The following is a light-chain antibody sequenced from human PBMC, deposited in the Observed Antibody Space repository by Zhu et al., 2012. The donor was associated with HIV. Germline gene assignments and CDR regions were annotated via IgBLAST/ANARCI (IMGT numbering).Light chain of an antibody. Sequence: EIVMTQSPVILSVSPGERATVSCRASQSINNDLAWYQQKPGQAPSLLIFGASTTTTGVPARFSGSGSGTEFTLTINNMQSEDVATYYCQQYHEGLRWTFGQGTKVEIK. CDR2: GAS. V-gene: IGKV3-15*01. CDR1: QSINND. J-gene: IGKJ1*01. CDR3: QQYHEGLRWT.